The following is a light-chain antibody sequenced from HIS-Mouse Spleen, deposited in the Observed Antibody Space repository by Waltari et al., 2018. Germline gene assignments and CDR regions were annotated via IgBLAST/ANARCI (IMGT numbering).Light chain of an antibody. V-gene: IGLV3-10*01. Sequence: SYELTPPPSVSVSPGQTARIHCSGDELPKKYAYWYQQKSGQAPVLVIYEDSKRPSGIPERFSGSSSGTMATLTISGAQVEDEADYYCYSTDSSGNHRVFGGGTKLTVL. CDR1: ELPKKY. J-gene: IGLJ2*01. CDR2: EDS. CDR3: YSTDSSGNHRV.